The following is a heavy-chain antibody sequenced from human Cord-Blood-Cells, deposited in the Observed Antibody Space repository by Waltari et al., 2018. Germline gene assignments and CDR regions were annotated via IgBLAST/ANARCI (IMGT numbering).Heavy chain of an antibody. Sequence: QVQLQQWGAGLLKPSETLSLTCAVYGGSFSGYYWSWIRQPPGKGLEWIGEINHSGSTNDNPSLKSRVTISVDTSKNQFSLKLSSVTAADTAVYYCARSSSLIAAAGDYWGQGTLVTVSS. J-gene: IGHJ4*02. D-gene: IGHD6-13*01. CDR2: INHSGST. CDR3: ARSSSLIAAAGDY. V-gene: IGHV4-34*01. CDR1: GGSFSGYY.